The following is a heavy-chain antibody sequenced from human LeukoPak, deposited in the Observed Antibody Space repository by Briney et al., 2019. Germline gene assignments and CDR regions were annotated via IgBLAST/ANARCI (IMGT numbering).Heavy chain of an antibody. CDR3: AINTEVLRYYGMDV. D-gene: IGHD2-2*02. Sequence: SETLSLTCAVYGGSFSGYYWTWIRQPPGRGLEWIGEINHSGNTNYIPSLKSRLTISADTSKNHFSLKLSSVTAADTAVYYCAINTEVLRYYGMDVWGQGTTVTVSS. CDR2: INHSGNT. J-gene: IGHJ6*02. CDR1: GGSFSGYY. V-gene: IGHV4-34*01.